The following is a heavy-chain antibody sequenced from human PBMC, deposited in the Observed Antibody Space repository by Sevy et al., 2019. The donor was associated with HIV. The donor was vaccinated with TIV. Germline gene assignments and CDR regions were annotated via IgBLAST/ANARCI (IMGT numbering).Heavy chain of an antibody. J-gene: IGHJ6*02. CDR3: ARIGLVRGPRPYGLDV. CDR2: ISHSGTT. V-gene: IGHV4-34*01. D-gene: IGHD3-10*01. CDR1: GGSLSGYY. Sequence: SETLSLTGAVYGGSLSGYYWSWVRQSPGGGLEWIGEISHSGTTNYNPSLKSRASISVDTSKNQFSLKLRSVTAADTATFYCARIGLVRGPRPYGLDVWGQGTTVTVSS.